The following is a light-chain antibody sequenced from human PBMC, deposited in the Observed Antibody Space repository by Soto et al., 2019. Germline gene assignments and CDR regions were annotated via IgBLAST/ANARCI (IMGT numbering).Light chain of an antibody. CDR1: SSDVGGYNY. CDR3: SSYVGSNNLV. J-gene: IGLJ3*02. Sequence: QSVLTQPPSASGSPGQSVTISCTGTSSDVGGYNYVSWYQQHPGKAPKLMIYEVSKRPSGVPDRFSGSKSGNTASLTVSGLQAEDEADYYCSSYVGSNNLVFAGGTKLTVL. CDR2: EVS. V-gene: IGLV2-8*01.